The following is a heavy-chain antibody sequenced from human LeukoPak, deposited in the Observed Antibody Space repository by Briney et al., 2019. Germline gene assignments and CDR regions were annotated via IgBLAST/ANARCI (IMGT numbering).Heavy chain of an antibody. CDR1: GYTFTSYD. D-gene: IGHD3-22*01. CDR3: ASAREYYYASSGNGDIDY. Sequence: GASVKVSCKASGYTFTSYDINWVRQATGPGLEWPGGMYPNSGNTGYAQKFEGRVTMTRNTSITTAYLDPSSLSSEDTAVYSCASAREYYYASSGNGDIDYWGQGALVTVSS. J-gene: IGHJ4*02. CDR2: MYPNSGNT. V-gene: IGHV1-8*01.